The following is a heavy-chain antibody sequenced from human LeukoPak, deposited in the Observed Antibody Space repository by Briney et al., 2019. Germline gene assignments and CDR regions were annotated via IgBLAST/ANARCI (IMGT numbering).Heavy chain of an antibody. D-gene: IGHD1-26*01. CDR3: ARDIVGATGFDY. CDR1: GFTVSSNY. Sequence: GGSLRLSCAASGFTVSSNYMSWVRQAPGKGLEWVSVIYSGGSTYYADSVKGRFTISRDNSKNTLYLQMNSLRAEDTAVYYCARDIVGATGFDYWGQGTLVTVSS. J-gene: IGHJ4*02. V-gene: IGHV3-53*01. CDR2: IYSGGST.